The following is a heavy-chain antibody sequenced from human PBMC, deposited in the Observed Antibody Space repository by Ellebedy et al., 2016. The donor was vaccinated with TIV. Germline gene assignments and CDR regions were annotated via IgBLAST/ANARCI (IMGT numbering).Heavy chain of an antibody. J-gene: IGHJ2*01. Sequence: GGSLRLXXAASGFNFDDYAMHWVRQALGKDLEWVSGISWNSGSVNYADSVKGRFTISRDNVNDSLHLQMNSLRPEDTAFYYCVKDKSVSGFSFWFFDLWGRGTLVTVSS. CDR1: GFNFDDYA. CDR2: ISWNSGSV. CDR3: VKDKSVSGFSFWFFDL. D-gene: IGHD3-22*01. V-gene: IGHV3-9*01.